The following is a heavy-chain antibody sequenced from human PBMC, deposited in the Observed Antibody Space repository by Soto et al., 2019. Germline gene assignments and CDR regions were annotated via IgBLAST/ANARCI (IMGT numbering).Heavy chain of an antibody. D-gene: IGHD2-15*01. V-gene: IGHV3-11*06. Sequence: QVQLVESGGGLVKPGGSLRLSCAASGFTFSDYYMSWIRQAPGKGLEWVSYISSSSSYTNYADSVKGRFTISRDNAKNSLYLQMISLRAEDTAVYYCARRVVVVVAATSYNWFDPWGQGTLVTVSS. J-gene: IGHJ5*02. CDR3: ARRVVVVVAATSYNWFDP. CDR1: GFTFSDYY. CDR2: ISSSSSYT.